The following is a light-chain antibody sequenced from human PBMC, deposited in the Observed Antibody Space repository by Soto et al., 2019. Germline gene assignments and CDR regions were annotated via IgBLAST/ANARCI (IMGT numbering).Light chain of an antibody. Sequence: EIVMTQSPATLSVSPGERSTLSCRASESIDSNLAWYQQKPGQAPRLLIYGDSTRASDIPARFSGSGSETEFTLTITSLQSEDFAVYYCPQYHYWWAFGPGTQVEIK. CDR1: ESIDSN. V-gene: IGKV3-15*01. CDR3: PQYHYWWA. CDR2: GDS. J-gene: IGKJ1*01.